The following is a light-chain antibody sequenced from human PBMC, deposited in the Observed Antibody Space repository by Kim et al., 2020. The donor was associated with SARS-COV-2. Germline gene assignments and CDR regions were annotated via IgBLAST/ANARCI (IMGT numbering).Light chain of an antibody. CDR2: GAS. J-gene: IGKJ2*01. Sequence: DIQMTQSPPSLSASVGDRVTITCRASQGIKNYLAWFQQKPGKAPKSLIYGASTLHSGVPSKFSGSGFGTDFTLIISDLQPEDFATYYCQQYNGYPYTFGQGTKLEI. CDR3: QQYNGYPYT. CDR1: QGIKNY. V-gene: IGKV1-16*02.